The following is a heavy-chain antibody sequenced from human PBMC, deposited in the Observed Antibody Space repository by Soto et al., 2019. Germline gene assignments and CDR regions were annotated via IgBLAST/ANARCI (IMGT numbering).Heavy chain of an antibody. V-gene: IGHV3-33*01. J-gene: IGHJ6*02. CDR1: EFTFSNYG. CDR3: ARDDEYSWTGLDV. CDR2: ILNEGSNR. Sequence: VQLVESGGGVVQPGRSLRLSCAASEFTFSNYGMHWVRQAPGKGLEWVAVILNEGSNRDDADSVKDRFTISRDNSKNTLYLNMMSVRAEDPALCYCARDDEYSWTGLDVWGQGTTVTVS. D-gene: IGHD6-6*01.